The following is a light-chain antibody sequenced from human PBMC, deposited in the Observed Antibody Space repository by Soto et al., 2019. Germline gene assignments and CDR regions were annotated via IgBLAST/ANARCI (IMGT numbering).Light chain of an antibody. CDR2: GAS. CDR3: QQYGSSPLT. Sequence: EIVLTQSPGTLSLSPGERATLSCRASQTVGSNFLAWYQEKPGRAPRLLIYGASSRATGIPDRFSGSGSGTDCTLTGSRLEPEDFAVYYCQQYGSSPLTVGGGTRLEIK. V-gene: IGKV3-20*01. CDR1: QTVGSNF. J-gene: IGKJ5*01.